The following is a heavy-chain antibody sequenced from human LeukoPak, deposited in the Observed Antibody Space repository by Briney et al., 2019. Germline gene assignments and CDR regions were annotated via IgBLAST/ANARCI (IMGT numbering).Heavy chain of an antibody. CDR1: GYSFTTFW. D-gene: IGHD2-2*01. Sequence: GESLKISCKGSGYSFTTFWIGWVRQMPGKGLEWMGMIYPGDSDTRYSPSFQGQVTISADKSISTAYLQWSSLKASDTAIYYCATNKVTSNWPHHFDYWGQGTLVTVSS. J-gene: IGHJ4*02. CDR2: IYPGDSDT. V-gene: IGHV5-51*01. CDR3: ATNKVTSNWPHHFDY.